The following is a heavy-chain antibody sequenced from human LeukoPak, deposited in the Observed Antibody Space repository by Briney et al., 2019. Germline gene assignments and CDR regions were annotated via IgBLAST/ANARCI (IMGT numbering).Heavy chain of an antibody. Sequence: GGSLRLSCAASGFTFSSYWMHWVRQAPGKGLVWVSRINSDGSSTSYADSVKGRFTISRDNSKNTLYLQMNSLTAEDTAVYYCARQLSGGGDFDYWGQGTLVTVSS. D-gene: IGHD2-15*01. J-gene: IGHJ4*02. CDR1: GFTFSSYW. V-gene: IGHV3-74*01. CDR2: INSDGSST. CDR3: ARQLSGGGDFDY.